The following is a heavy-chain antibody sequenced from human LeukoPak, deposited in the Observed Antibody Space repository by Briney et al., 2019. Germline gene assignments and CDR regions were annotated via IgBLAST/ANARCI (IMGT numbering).Heavy chain of an antibody. V-gene: IGHV3-23*01. CDR2: VSGSGANT. D-gene: IGHD2-21*01. CDR3: AKPQRKFRYFDY. J-gene: IGHJ4*02. CDR1: GFTFSSYA. Sequence: PGGSLRLSCAASGFTFSSYAMSWVRQAPGKGLEWVSAVSGSGANTFYADSVKGRFTISRDNSKKTLYLQMNSLRAEDTAIYYCAKPQRKFRYFDYWGQGTLVTVSS.